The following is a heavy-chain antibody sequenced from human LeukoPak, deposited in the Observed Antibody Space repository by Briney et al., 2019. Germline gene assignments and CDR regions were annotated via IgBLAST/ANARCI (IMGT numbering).Heavy chain of an antibody. J-gene: IGHJ3*02. CDR2: IYYSGST. V-gene: IGHV4-59*08. Sequence: SETLSLTCTVSGGSISSYYWSWIRQPPGKGLEWIGYIYYSGSTNYNPSLKSRVTISVDTSSNQFSLNLKSVTAADTAVYYCARAGIVGATVDAFDIWGQGTMVTVSS. D-gene: IGHD1-26*01. CDR3: ARAGIVGATVDAFDI. CDR1: GGSISSYY.